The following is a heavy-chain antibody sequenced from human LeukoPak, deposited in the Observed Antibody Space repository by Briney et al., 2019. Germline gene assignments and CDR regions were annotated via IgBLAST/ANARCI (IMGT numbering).Heavy chain of an antibody. D-gene: IGHD6-19*01. Sequence: GGSLRLSCAASGFTFSSYSMNWVRQAPGKGLEWVSSISSSSSYIYYADSVKGRFTISRDNAKNSLYLQMNSLRAEDTAVYYCARDMAVAGTWVWYIGRQFDYWGQGTLVTVSS. V-gene: IGHV3-21*01. J-gene: IGHJ4*02. CDR2: ISSSSSYI. CDR3: ARDMAVAGTWVWYIGRQFDY. CDR1: GFTFSSYS.